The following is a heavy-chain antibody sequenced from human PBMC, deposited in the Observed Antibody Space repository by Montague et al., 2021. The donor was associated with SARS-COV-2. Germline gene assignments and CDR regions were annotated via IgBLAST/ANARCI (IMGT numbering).Heavy chain of an antibody. D-gene: IGHD1/OR15-1a*01. CDR1: GDSISNTRYY. CDR3: AVEEQYHFDY. CDR2: VYYSGST. Sequence: SETLSLTCTVSGDSISNTRYYWGWIRQAPGRPLEWIGSVYYSGSTNYNPSLRSRVSISIDTSKNQFSLRLSSATASDTALYYCAVEEQYHFDYWGQGKLVTVSS. V-gene: IGHV4-39*01. J-gene: IGHJ4*02.